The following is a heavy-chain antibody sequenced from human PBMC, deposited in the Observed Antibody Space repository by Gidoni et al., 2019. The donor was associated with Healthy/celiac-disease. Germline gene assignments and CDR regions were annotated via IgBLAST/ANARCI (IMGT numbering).Heavy chain of an antibody. V-gene: IGHV3-23*01. CDR3: AKSSGSYRYFDY. D-gene: IGHD1-26*01. J-gene: IGHJ4*02. Sequence: EVQLLESGGGLVQPGGSLSLSCAASGFTFISYAMRWVRQAPGKGLEWVSAISGSGGSTYYADSVKGRFTISRDNSKNTLYLQMNSLRAEDTAVYYCAKSSGSYRYFDYWGQGTLVTVSS. CDR2: ISGSGGST. CDR1: GFTFISYA.